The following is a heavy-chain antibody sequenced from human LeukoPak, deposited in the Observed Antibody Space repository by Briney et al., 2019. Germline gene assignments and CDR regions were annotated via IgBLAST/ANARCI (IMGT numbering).Heavy chain of an antibody. CDR3: ARLAAISGSDYPDD. CDR2: IFYSGNT. CDR1: GVSISSYY. J-gene: IGHJ4*02. Sequence: SETLSLTCTVSGVSISSYYWSWIRQPPGKGLEWIGYIFYSGNTIYNPSLKSRVTISVDTSKNHFSLRLRSVTAADTAVYYCARLAAISGSDYPDDWGQGPLVTVSS. V-gene: IGHV4-59*08. D-gene: IGHD1-26*01.